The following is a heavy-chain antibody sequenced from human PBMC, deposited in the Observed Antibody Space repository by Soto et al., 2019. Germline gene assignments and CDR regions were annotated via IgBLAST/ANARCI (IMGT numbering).Heavy chain of an antibody. J-gene: IGHJ2*01. D-gene: IGHD6-6*01. Sequence: QVQLVQSGAEVKKPGASVKVSCKASGYTLTSYGISWVRQAPGQGLEWMGWISAYNGNTNYAQKLQGRVTMTTDTSTSTAYMELRSLRSDDTAVYYCARDPVRMYSSSSDWYFDLWGRGTLVTVSS. CDR3: ARDPVRMYSSSSDWYFDL. CDR2: ISAYNGNT. V-gene: IGHV1-18*01. CDR1: GYTLTSYG.